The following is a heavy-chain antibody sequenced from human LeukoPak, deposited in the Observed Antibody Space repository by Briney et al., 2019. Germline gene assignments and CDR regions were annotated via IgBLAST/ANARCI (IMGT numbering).Heavy chain of an antibody. V-gene: IGHV4-61*02. D-gene: IGHD3-10*01. CDR2: IYTSGST. Sequence: PSETLSLTCTVSGYSITSGYYWGWIRQPAGKGLEWIGRIYTSGSTNYNPSLKSRVTISVDTSKNRFSLKLSSVTAADTAVYYCARLATKGSAFDIWGQGTMVTVSS. CDR1: GYSITSGYY. CDR3: ARLATKGSAFDI. J-gene: IGHJ3*02.